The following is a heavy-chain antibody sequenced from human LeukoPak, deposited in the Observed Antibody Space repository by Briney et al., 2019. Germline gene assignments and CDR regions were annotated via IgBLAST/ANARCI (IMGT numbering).Heavy chain of an antibody. CDR1: GYSISSGYY. V-gene: IGHV4-38-2*02. CDR3: ARRGIVGALRPFDY. J-gene: IGHJ4*02. Sequence: SETLSLTCTVSGYSISSGYYWGWIRQPPGKGLEWIGEINHSGSTNYNPSLKSRVTISVDTSKNQFSLKLSSVTAADTAVYYCARRGIVGALRPFDYWGQGTLVTVSS. CDR2: INHSGST. D-gene: IGHD1-26*01.